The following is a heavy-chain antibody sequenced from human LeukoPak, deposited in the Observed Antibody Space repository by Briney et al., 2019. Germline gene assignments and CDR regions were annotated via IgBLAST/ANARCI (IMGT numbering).Heavy chain of an antibody. CDR3: ARYYPGGYYMDV. CDR1: GGSISSYY. J-gene: IGHJ6*03. D-gene: IGHD2/OR15-2a*01. CDR2: IYYSGST. Sequence: SETLSLTCTVSGGSISSYYWSWIRQPPGKGLEWIGYIYYSGSTNYNPSLKSRVTISVDTSKNQFSLKLSSVTAADTAVYYCARYYPGGYYMDVWGKGTTVTISS. V-gene: IGHV4-59*01.